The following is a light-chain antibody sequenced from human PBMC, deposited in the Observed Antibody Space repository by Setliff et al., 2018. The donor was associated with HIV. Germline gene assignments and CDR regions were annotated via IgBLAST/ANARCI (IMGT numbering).Light chain of an antibody. CDR1: NSDVGGSRS. Sequence: QSALTQPASVSGFPGQSLSISCTGTNSDVGGSRSVSWYQHYPGRAPKLLIFDVSDRPSGISNRFSASKSGNTASLTISGLQAADEADYYCNSYTTSGTRVFGTGTKVTVL. CDR2: DVS. CDR3: NSYTTSGTRV. J-gene: IGLJ1*01. V-gene: IGLV2-14*01.